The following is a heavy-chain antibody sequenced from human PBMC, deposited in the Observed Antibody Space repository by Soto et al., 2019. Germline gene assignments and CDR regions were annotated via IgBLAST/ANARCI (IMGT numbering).Heavy chain of an antibody. CDR1: GYTFTSYG. CDR2: ISAYNGNT. Sequence: QVQLVQSGAEVKKPGASVKVSCKASGYTFTSYGISWVRQAPGQGLEWMGWISAYNGNTNYAQKLQGRVTMTTDTSTSTAYMELRSRRSDDTAVYYCARDVEPGERGAYYGMDVWGQGTTFTVSS. V-gene: IGHV1-18*01. J-gene: IGHJ6*02. CDR3: ARDVEPGERGAYYGMDV.